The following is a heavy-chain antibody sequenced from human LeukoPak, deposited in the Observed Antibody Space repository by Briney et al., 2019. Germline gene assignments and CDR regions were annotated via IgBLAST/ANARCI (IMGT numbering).Heavy chain of an antibody. J-gene: IGHJ4*02. CDR2: IYPDDSRT. Sequence: PGESLKISCKGSGYTFATYWIGWVRQMPGKGLEWMGIIYPDDSRTTYSPSFQGQVTISADKSIRTAYLQWNSLKASDTAIYYCVRHLSDITSCPNYWGPGTLITVAS. D-gene: IGHD2-2*01. CDR1: GYTFATYW. V-gene: IGHV5-51*01. CDR3: VRHLSDITSCPNY.